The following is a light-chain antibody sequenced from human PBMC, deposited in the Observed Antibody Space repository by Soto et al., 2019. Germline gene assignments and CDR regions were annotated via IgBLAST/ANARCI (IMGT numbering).Light chain of an antibody. V-gene: IGKV1-39*01. CDR3: QQSYSNPIT. J-gene: IGKJ5*01. CDR1: QSISNS. Sequence: DIQMTQSPSSLSASVGHRVTITCRASQSISNSLNWYHQKPGKAPKLLIYAASSLQSGVPLRFSGSGSGTDFTLTITSLQPEDFATYYCQQSYSNPITFGQGTRLEI. CDR2: AAS.